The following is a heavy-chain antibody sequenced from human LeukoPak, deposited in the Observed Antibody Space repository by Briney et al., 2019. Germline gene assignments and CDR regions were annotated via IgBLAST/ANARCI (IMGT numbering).Heavy chain of an antibody. V-gene: IGHV3-30*03. CDR3: ARERLPDYYYYGMDV. CDR1: GFTFSSYG. J-gene: IGHJ6*04. CDR2: ISYDGSNK. D-gene: IGHD6-25*01. Sequence: GGSLRLSCAASGFTFSSYGMHWVRQAPGKGLEWVAVISYDGSNKYYADSVKGRFTISRDNSKNTLYLQMNSLRAEDTAVYYCARERLPDYYYYGMDVWGKGTTVTVSS.